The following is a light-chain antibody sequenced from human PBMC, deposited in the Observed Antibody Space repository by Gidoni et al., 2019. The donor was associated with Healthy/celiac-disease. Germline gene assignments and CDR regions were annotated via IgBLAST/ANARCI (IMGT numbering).Light chain of an antibody. Sequence: EMVLTQSPGTLSLSPGERATLSCRASQSVSSSYLAWYQQKPGQAPRLLIYGASSRATGIPDRFSGSGSGTDFTLTISRLEPEDFAVYYCRQYGSSLTFXQXTKLEIK. CDR1: QSVSSSY. V-gene: IGKV3-20*01. J-gene: IGKJ2*01. CDR2: GAS. CDR3: RQYGSSLT.